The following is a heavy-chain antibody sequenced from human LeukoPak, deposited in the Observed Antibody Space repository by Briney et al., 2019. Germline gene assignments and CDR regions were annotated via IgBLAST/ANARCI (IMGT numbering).Heavy chain of an antibody. Sequence: SETLSLTCTVSGGSISSYYWSWIRQPAGKGLEWIGRIYTSGSTNYNPSLKGRVTMSVDTSKNQFSLKLSSVTAADTAVYYCARESVFYDSSGYLPRFDYWGQGTLVTVSS. D-gene: IGHD3-22*01. V-gene: IGHV4-4*07. J-gene: IGHJ4*02. CDR2: IYTSGST. CDR3: ARESVFYDSSGYLPRFDY. CDR1: GGSISSYY.